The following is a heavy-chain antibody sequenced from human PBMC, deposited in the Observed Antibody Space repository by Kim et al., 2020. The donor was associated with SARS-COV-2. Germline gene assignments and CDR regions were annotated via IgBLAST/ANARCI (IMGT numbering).Heavy chain of an antibody. V-gene: IGHV1-46*01. CDR2: GRT. J-gene: IGHJ4*02. Sequence: GRTIYAQRFQGRLTLTRDTSTSTVYMELRSLTPEDTVIYYCVREEGSFDFWGQGTLLTVSS. CDR3: VREEGSFDF. D-gene: IGHD3-10*01.